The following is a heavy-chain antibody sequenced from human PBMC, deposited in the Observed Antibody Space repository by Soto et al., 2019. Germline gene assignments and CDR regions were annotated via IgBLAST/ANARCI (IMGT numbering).Heavy chain of an antibody. CDR2: IYYSGST. CDR1: GGSISSYY. CDR3: ARGWGGYFQH. D-gene: IGHD7-27*01. J-gene: IGHJ1*01. Sequence: QVQLQESGPGLVKPSETLSLTCTVSGGSISSYYCNWIRQPPGKGLEWIGYIYYSGSTNYNPSLKSRVTISVDTSKNQFSLMLSSVTAADTAVYYCARGWGGYFQHWGQGTLVTVSS. V-gene: IGHV4-59*01.